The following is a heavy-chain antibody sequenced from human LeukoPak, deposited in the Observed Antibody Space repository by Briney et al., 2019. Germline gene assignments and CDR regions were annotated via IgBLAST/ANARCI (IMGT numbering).Heavy chain of an antibody. CDR2: ITWDGDNT. V-gene: IGHV3-43D*03. CDR1: GFTFDDYA. J-gene: IGHJ4*02. D-gene: IGHD6-13*01. CDR3: AKGTSSWHEFDY. Sequence: GGSLRLSCAASGFTFDDYAMHWVRHPPGKGLEWVSLITWDGDNTYYTDSVKGRFTISRDNSENSLYLQMNSLRAEDTALYYCAKGTSSWHEFDYWGQGTLVTVSS.